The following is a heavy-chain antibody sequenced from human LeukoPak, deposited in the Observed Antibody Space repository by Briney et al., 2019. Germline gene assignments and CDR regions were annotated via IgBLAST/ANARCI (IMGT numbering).Heavy chain of an antibody. V-gene: IGHV4-4*07. Sequence: SETLSLTCTVSGDSISRDYWSWIRQPAGKGLEWIGRIYTSGSTNYNPSLKSRVTMSVDTSKNQFSLKLSSVTAADTAVYYCAREGIAAPDDAFDIWGQGTMVTVSS. CDR3: AREGIAAPDDAFDI. CDR1: GDSISRDY. CDR2: IYTSGST. J-gene: IGHJ3*02. D-gene: IGHD6-13*01.